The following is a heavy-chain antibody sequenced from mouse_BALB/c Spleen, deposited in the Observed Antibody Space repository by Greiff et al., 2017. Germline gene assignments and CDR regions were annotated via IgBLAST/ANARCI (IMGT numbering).Heavy chain of an antibody. CDR3: AREGDGTGFDY. CDR1: GYTFTDYN. J-gene: IGHJ2*01. D-gene: IGHD2-1*01. Sequence: VQLQQSGPELVKPGASVKISCKASGYTFTDYNMHWVKQSHGKSLEWIGYIYPYNGGTGYNQKFKSKATLTVDNSSSTAYMELRSLTSEDSAVYYCAREGDGTGFDYWGQGTTLTVSS. CDR2: IYPYNGGT. V-gene: IGHV1S29*02.